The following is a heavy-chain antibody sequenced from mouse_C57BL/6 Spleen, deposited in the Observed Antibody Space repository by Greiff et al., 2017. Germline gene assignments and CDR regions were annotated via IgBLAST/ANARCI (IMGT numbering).Heavy chain of an antibody. J-gene: IGHJ2*01. V-gene: IGHV1-81*01. Sequence: VQLQQSGAELARPGASVKLSCKASGYTFTSYGISWVKQRTGQGLEWIGEIYPRSGNTYYNEKFKGKATLTADKSSSTAYMELRSLTSENSAVYFCARYYYGSRYFDYWGQGTTLTVSS. CDR3: ARYYYGSRYFDY. CDR1: GYTFTSYG. CDR2: IYPRSGNT. D-gene: IGHD1-1*01.